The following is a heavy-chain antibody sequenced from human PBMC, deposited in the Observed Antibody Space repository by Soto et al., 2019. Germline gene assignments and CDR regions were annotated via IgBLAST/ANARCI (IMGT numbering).Heavy chain of an antibody. CDR1: GFKFSNYA. D-gene: IGHD3-3*01. J-gene: IGHJ6*02. Sequence: PGGTLSLSCAASGFKFSNYAMSWVRQAPGKGLEWVSVISYDGSNKYYADSVKGRFTISRDNSKNTLYLQMNSLRAEDTAVYYCAKENGRFLEWLLAIMDVWGQGTTVTGS. CDR3: AKENGRFLEWLLAIMDV. V-gene: IGHV3-30*18. CDR2: ISYDGSNK.